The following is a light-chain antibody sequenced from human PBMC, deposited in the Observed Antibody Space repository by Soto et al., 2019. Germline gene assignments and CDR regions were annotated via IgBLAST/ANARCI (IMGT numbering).Light chain of an antibody. Sequence: QSVLTQPRSVPGSPGQSVTISCTGTSSDVGGYNYVSWYQQHPGKAPKLMIYDVSKRPSGVPDRFSGSKSGNTASLTISGLQAEDEADYYCCSYAGSYPVVFGGGTKVTVL. CDR1: SSDVGGYNY. V-gene: IGLV2-11*01. CDR2: DVS. CDR3: CSYAGSYPVV. J-gene: IGLJ2*01.